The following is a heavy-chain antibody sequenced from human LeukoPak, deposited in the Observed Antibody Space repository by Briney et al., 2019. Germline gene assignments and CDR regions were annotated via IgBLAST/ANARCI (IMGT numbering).Heavy chain of an antibody. CDR2: ISAYNGNT. D-gene: IGHD3-9*01. V-gene: IGHV1-18*01. Sequence: GASVKVSCKASGYTFTSYGISWVRQAPGQGLEWMGWISAYNGNTNYAQKLQGRVTMTTDTSTSTAYMELRSLRSDDTAVYYCARDRYYDILTGPRYYFDYWGQGTLVTVSS. J-gene: IGHJ4*02. CDR1: GYTFTSYG. CDR3: ARDRYYDILTGPRYYFDY.